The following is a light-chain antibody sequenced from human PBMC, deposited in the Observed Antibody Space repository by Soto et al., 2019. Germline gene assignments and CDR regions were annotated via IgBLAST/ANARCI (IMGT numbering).Light chain of an antibody. CDR1: QSVRRN. J-gene: IGKJ1*01. Sequence: ERVMTQSPATLSVSPGERATLSCRASQSVRRNLAWYQQTPGQAPRLLIYGASTRATGIPDRFRGSGSGTEFTLTISSLQSEDFASYYCQQYDDWPRTFGEGTRVQIK. CDR3: QQYDDWPRT. CDR2: GAS. V-gene: IGKV3D-15*01.